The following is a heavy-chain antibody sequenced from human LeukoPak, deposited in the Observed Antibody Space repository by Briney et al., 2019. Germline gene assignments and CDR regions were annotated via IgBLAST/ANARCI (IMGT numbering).Heavy chain of an antibody. D-gene: IGHD3-10*01. V-gene: IGHV3-30*04. CDR1: GFTFSSYA. CDR3: ARDGANYYGPGSYHDY. J-gene: IGHJ4*02. CDR2: ISYDGSNK. Sequence: GGSLRLSCAASGFTFSSYAMHWVRQAPGKGLEWVAVISYDGSNKYYADSVKGRFTISRDNSKNTLYLQMNSLRAEDTAVYYCARDGANYYGPGSYHDYWGQGTLVTVSS.